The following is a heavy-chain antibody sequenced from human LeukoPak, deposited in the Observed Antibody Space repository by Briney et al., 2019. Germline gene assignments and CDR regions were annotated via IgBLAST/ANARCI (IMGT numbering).Heavy chain of an antibody. CDR1: GFTFSSYA. CDR2: ISGSGGST. Sequence: GGSLRLSCAASGFTFSSYAMSWVRQAPGKGLEWVSAISGSGGSTYYADSVKGRFTISRDNSKNTLYLQMNSLRAEDTAVYYCARVGPLTTVTESFDYWGQGTLVTVSS. D-gene: IGHD4-17*01. J-gene: IGHJ4*02. CDR3: ARVGPLTTVTESFDY. V-gene: IGHV3-23*01.